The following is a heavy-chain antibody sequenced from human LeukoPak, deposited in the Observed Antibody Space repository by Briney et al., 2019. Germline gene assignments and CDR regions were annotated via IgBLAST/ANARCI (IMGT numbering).Heavy chain of an antibody. V-gene: IGHV3-30*02. Sequence: PGGSLRLSCAASGFAFSTYGMHWVRQAPGKGLEWVALIRSDGSKTYSADSVEGRFTISRDNSKNTLYPQMNSLGPEDTAVYYCAKRYCSSATCRSGMDVWGQGTAVTVSS. CDR3: AKRYCSSATCRSGMDV. CDR1: GFAFSTYG. CDR2: IRSDGSKT. J-gene: IGHJ6*02. D-gene: IGHD2-2*01.